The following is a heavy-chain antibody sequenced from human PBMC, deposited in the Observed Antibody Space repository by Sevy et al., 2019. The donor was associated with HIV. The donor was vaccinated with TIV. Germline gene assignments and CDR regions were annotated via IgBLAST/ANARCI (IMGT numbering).Heavy chain of an antibody. V-gene: IGHV3-15*07. J-gene: IGHJ4*02. CDR2: IKSETDGGTT. Sequence: GGSLRLSCAASGFTLNKAWMNWVHQAPGKGLEWVGRIKSETDGGTTDYAEPVKGRFSISRDHSKNTLYLQMNSLKIEDTAVYYCSMEDGYNYFDYWGQGALVTVSS. CDR3: SMEDGYNYFDY. D-gene: IGHD5-12*01. CDR1: GFTLNKAW.